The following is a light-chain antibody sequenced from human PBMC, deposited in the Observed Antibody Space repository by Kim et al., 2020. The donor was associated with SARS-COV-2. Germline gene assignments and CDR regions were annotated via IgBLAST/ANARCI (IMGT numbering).Light chain of an antibody. CDR2: AAS. V-gene: IGKV1-13*02. CDR1: QDIRSA. CDR3: QHFKSSPRT. Sequence: AIQLTQSPSSLSASVGDRVTISCRASQDIRSALAWYQQRPGKPPKLLIYAASSLESGVPLKFSGSGSGTDFTLTITSLQPEDFATYHCQHFKSSPRTFGQGTKVDIK. J-gene: IGKJ1*01.